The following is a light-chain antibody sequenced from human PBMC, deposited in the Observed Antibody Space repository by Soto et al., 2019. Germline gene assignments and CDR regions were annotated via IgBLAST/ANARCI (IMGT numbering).Light chain of an antibody. V-gene: IGLV2-8*01. CDR3: SSYAGSNYPYV. Sequence: QPVLTQPPSASGSPGQSVTIYCTGTSGDVGAYDYVSWYQQHPGKAPKLLIYEVTKRPLGVPDRFSGSKSGNAASLTVSGLQAEDEADYYCSSYAGSNYPYVFGTGTKLTVL. CDR1: SGDVGAYDY. CDR2: EVT. J-gene: IGLJ1*01.